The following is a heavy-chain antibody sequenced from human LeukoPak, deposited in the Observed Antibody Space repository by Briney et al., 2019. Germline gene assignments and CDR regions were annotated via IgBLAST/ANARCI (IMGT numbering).Heavy chain of an antibody. CDR3: ARKQRAYSSSSVYTLFDY. CDR2: INHSGSI. J-gene: IGHJ4*02. Sequence: SETLSLTCAVYGGSFSGYYWSWIRQPPGKGLEWIGEINHSGSINYNPSLKSRVTISVDTSKNQFSLKLSSVTAADTAVYYCARKQRAYSSSSVYTLFDYWGQGTLVTVSS. D-gene: IGHD6-6*01. V-gene: IGHV4-34*01. CDR1: GGSFSGYY.